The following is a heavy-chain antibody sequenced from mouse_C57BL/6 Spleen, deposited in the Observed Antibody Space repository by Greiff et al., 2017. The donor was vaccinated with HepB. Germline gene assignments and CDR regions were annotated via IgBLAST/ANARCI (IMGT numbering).Heavy chain of an antibody. J-gene: IGHJ4*01. CDR3: AKGGLYYDYDGYYAMDY. V-gene: IGHV1-78*01. D-gene: IGHD2-4*01. Sequence: VQLQQSDAELVKPGASVKISCKVSGYTFTDHTIHWMKQRPEQGLEWIGYIYPRDGSTKYNEKFKGKATLTADKSSSTAYMQLNSLTSEDSAVYFWAKGGLYYDYDGYYAMDYWGQGTSVTVSS. CDR2: IYPRDGST. CDR1: GYTFTDHT.